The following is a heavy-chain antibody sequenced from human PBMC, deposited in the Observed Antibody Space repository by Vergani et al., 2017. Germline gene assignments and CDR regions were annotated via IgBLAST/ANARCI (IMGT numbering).Heavy chain of an antibody. CDR3: TTDPRDCGDGACYWLRDHHYYGMDV. CDR2: IKSTFDRGTT. CDR1: GFSFRNAW. V-gene: IGHV3-15*07. Sequence: EVQLVESGGGIVKPGGSLRLSCVASGFSFRNAWMNWVRRTPGKGLEWVGRIKSTFDRGTTDYAEAVKGRITISRDDSKNTLFLQMNGLKTEDIGVYYCTTDPRDCGDGACYWLRDHHYYGMDVWGQGTTVTVSS. D-gene: IGHD2-21*01. J-gene: IGHJ6*02.